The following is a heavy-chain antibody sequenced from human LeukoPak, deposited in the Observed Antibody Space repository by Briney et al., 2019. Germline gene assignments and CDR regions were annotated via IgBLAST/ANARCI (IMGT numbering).Heavy chain of an antibody. CDR1: GFTVSSAY. D-gene: IGHD2-21*02. V-gene: IGHV3-66*01. CDR2: IYSGGST. J-gene: IGHJ4*02. CDR3: AMVTATPGVYFDY. Sequence: GGSLRLSCAASGFTVSSAYMSWVRQAPGKGLEWVSVIYSGGSTYYADSVKGRFTISRDNSKNTLYLQMSSLRAEDTAVYYCAMVTATPGVYFDYWGQGTLVTVSS.